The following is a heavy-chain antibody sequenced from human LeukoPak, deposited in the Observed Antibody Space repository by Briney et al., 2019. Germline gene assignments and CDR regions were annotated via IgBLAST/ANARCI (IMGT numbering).Heavy chain of an antibody. J-gene: IGHJ4*02. V-gene: IGHV3-23*01. D-gene: IGHD6-19*01. CDR2: ISASDGST. CDR1: GFTFSSYA. CDR3: AKLTSGWFEDF. Sequence: PGGSLRLSRAASGFTFSSYAMTWVRQAPGKGLEWVSAISASDGSTYYVDSVKGRFTISRDFSKNTLFLQMNSLRAEDTAVYYCAKLTSGWFEDFWGQGTLVTVSS.